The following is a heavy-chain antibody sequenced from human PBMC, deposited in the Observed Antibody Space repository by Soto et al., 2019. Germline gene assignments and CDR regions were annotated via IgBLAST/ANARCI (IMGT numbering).Heavy chain of an antibody. D-gene: IGHD6-6*01. J-gene: IGHJ4*01. Sequence: QVQLVQSGAEVKKPGASVKVSCKASGYTFTNYGINWVRQAPGQGLEWLGWVSAYNGERRYAQRVQARVIMTTDTSTTAAYMVLRSLSSDDTAVYYCSRGTSIPASGDYWGQGTLVTVSS. CDR2: VSAYNGER. V-gene: IGHV1-18*01. CDR3: SRGTSIPASGDY. CDR1: GYTFTNYG.